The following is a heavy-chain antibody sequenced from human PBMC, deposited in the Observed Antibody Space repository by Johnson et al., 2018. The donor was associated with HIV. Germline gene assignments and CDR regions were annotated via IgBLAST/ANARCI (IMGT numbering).Heavy chain of an antibody. V-gene: IGHV3-30*04. CDR2: ISYDGSNE. Sequence: QVQLVESGGGVVQPGRSLRLSCAASGFTFSSYAIHWVRQAPGKRLEWVAVISYDGSNEFYADSVKGRFTISRDNSKNTLYLQMNSLRAEDTAVYYCAREESIVVVIAIQAFDIWGQGTMVTVSS. CDR1: GFTFSSYA. CDR3: AREESIVVVIAIQAFDI. J-gene: IGHJ3*02. D-gene: IGHD2-21*01.